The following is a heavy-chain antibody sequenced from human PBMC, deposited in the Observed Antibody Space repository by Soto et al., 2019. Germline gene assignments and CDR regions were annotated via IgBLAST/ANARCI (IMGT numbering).Heavy chain of an antibody. J-gene: IGHJ4*02. CDR2: IDPSDSYS. CDR1: RYSFTAYW. CDR3: ARSPSQSAADICGYFGD. Sequence: RGESLKISCKGSRYSFTAYWITWVRQMPGRGLEWMGRIDPSDSYSNYSPSFQGHVTISADKSISTAYLQWSSLKASDTAIYYCARSPSQSAADICGYFGDRGQRT. V-gene: IGHV5-10-1*01. D-gene: IGHD2-21*01.